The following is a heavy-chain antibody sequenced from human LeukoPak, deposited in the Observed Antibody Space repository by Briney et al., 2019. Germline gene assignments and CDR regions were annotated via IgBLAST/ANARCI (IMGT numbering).Heavy chain of an antibody. V-gene: IGHV4-30-2*01. J-gene: IGHJ4*02. CDR1: GGSISSGGYS. Sequence: SQTLSLTCAVSGGSISSGGYSWSWIRQPPGRGLEWIGYIYHSGSTYYNPSLKSRVTISVDRSKNQFSLELSSVTAADTAVYYCARVSLVAGPFYIDYWGQGTLVTVSS. CDR3: ARVSLVAGPFYIDY. CDR2: IYHSGST. D-gene: IGHD6-19*01.